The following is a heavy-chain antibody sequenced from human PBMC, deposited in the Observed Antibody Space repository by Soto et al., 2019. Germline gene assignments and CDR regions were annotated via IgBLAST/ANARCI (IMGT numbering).Heavy chain of an antibody. J-gene: IGHJ6*03. CDR3: GRETEEATAAIDYYYFYMDV. D-gene: IGHD5-12*01. Sequence: QVQLVQSGAEVKRPGASVTVSCRSSGDTFNDYYIHWVRQAPGQGLEWMGWINPNGGVTKYAQKFQGGVSRTRDTSIRPRYMQQSSLRSHDTAGYYCGRETEEATAAIDYYYFYMDVWGSGTTVTVSS. V-gene: IGHV1-2*02. CDR2: INPNGGVT. CDR1: GDTFNDYY.